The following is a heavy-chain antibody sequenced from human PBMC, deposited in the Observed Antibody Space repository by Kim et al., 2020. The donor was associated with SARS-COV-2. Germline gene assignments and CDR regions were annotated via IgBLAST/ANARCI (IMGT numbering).Heavy chain of an antibody. D-gene: IGHD3-16*01. V-gene: IGHV3-30*02. J-gene: IGHJ6*02. CDR3: AKDKSFFMTTFGGESGGMDV. Sequence: GRFTISRDSSQNTLYLQMNSLRPEDTAVYFCAKDKSFFMTTFGGESGGMDVWGQGTTVTVSS.